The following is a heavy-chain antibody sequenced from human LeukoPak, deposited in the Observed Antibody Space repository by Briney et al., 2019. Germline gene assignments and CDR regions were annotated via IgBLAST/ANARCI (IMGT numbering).Heavy chain of an antibody. CDR2: INNSGNT. CDR3: ARGTMMVGP. V-gene: IGHV4-59*01. CDR1: GGSISSYY. D-gene: IGHD3-22*01. Sequence: KPSETLSLTCTVSGGSISSYYWSWIRQPPGKGLEWIGYINNSGNTNYNPSLKSRVTMSVDTSKNQFSLKLSSVTAADTAVYFCARGTMMVGPWGQGTLVTVFS. J-gene: IGHJ5*02.